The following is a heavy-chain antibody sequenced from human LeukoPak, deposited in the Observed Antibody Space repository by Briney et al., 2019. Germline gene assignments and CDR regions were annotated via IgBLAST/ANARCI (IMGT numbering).Heavy chain of an antibody. D-gene: IGHD1-26*01. CDR2: INHSGST. CDR1: GGSFSDYY. Sequence: SETLSLTCAVYGGSFSDYYWSWIRQPPGKGLEWIGQINHSGSTNYNPSLKSRVTISVDTSKNQFSLKLSSVTAADTAVYYCARTDIVGATYYFDYWGQGTLVTVSS. V-gene: IGHV4-34*01. J-gene: IGHJ4*02. CDR3: ARTDIVGATYYFDY.